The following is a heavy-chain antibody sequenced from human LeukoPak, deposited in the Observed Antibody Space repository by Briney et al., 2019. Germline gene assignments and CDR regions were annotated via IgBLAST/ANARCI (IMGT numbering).Heavy chain of an antibody. Sequence: SETLSLACTVSGGSISSYYWSWIRQPAGKGLEWIGRIYTSGSTNYNPSLKRRVTMSADTSKNQFSLKLSSVTAADTAVYYCASGDYFDSSGYYGTIWGQGTMVTVSS. V-gene: IGHV4-4*07. J-gene: IGHJ3*02. CDR3: ASGDYFDSSGYYGTI. CDR2: IYTSGST. CDR1: GGSISSYY. D-gene: IGHD3-22*01.